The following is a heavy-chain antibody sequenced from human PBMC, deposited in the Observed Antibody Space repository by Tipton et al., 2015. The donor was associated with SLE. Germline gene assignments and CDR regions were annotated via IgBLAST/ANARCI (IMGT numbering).Heavy chain of an antibody. CDR3: ARALRGNRNFQH. CDR1: GGSIGSSNW. J-gene: IGHJ1*01. CDR2: IYHSGST. V-gene: IGHV4-4*02. Sequence: TLSLTCAVSGGSIGSSNWWSWVRQPPGKGLEWIGEIYHSGSTNYNPSLKSRVTISVDPSKNQFSLKLNSVTAADTAVYYCARALRGNRNFQHWGQGTLVTVSS. D-gene: IGHD1-14*01.